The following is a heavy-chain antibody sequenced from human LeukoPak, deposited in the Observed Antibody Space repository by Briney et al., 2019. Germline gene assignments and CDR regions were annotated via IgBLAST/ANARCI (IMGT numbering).Heavy chain of an antibody. V-gene: IGHV3-53*01. CDR1: GFTFSSYA. J-gene: IGHJ3*02. CDR3: ARGKWYITMVRGVIHDDI. CDR2: IYSGGST. D-gene: IGHD3-10*01. Sequence: GGSLRLSCAASGFTFSSYAMSWVRQAPGKGLEWVSVIYSGGSTYYADSVKGRFTISRDNSKNTLYLQMNSLRAEDTAVYYCARGKWYITMVRGVIHDDIWGQGTMVTVSS.